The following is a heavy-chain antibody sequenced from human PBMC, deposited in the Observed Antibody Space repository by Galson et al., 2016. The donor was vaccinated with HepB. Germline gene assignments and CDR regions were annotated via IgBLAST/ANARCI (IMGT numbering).Heavy chain of an antibody. Sequence: SLRLSCAASGFAVDSNYMNWVRQAPGKRLEWISVIYSGGRTTYADSVKGRFTISRDRSKNTLYLQMNSLRAEDTAVYYCARGPVVEFYGGPTWFDPWGQGHLVTVSS. J-gene: IGHJ5*02. CDR1: GFAVDSNY. D-gene: IGHD2-21*01. V-gene: IGHV3-53*01. CDR3: ARGPVVEFYGGPTWFDP. CDR2: IYSGGRT.